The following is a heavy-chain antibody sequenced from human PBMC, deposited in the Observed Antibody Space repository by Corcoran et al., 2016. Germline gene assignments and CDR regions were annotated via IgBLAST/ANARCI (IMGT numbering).Heavy chain of an antibody. CDR3: AGDSDSCGWSRFEH. CDR2: INGDGRST. CDR1: GFTLRNYW. Sequence: EVQLVESGGGLVQPGGYLRLSCAASGFTLRNYWMHWVRQAPGKGLVWVSRINGDGRSTSYADSVKGRFTISRDNAKNWLYLQMNSLRAEDTAVYYCAGDSDSCGWSRFEHWGQGILVTVSS. V-gene: IGHV3-74*01. J-gene: IGHJ4*02. D-gene: IGHD2-15*01.